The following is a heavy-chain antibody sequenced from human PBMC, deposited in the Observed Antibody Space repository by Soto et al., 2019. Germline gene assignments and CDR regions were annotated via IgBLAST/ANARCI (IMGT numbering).Heavy chain of an antibody. J-gene: IGHJ4*02. CDR1: GFTFSSYT. D-gene: IGHD2-15*01. CDR2: ISGSGGTT. CDR3: AKDQYCSGGSCYWNN. Sequence: EVQLLESGGGLVQPGGSLRLSCAASGFTFSSYTMSWVRQTPGKGLECVSAISGSGGTTYYADSVKGRFTISRDNSKNTLYVQMNSLRDEDTAVYYCAKDQYCSGGSCYWNNWGQGTLVTVSS. V-gene: IGHV3-23*01.